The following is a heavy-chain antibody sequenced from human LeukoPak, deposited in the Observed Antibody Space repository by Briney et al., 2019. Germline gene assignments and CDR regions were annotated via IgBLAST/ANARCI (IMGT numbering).Heavy chain of an antibody. V-gene: IGHV4-61*02. CDR2: IYTNGWT. D-gene: IGHD6-19*01. Sequence: SQTLSLTCTVSAGTINTDLYYWTWIRQPAGKGLEWIGRIYTNGWTDYNPSLKSRVTMSVDTSKNQFSLKLSFVTSADTASYYCARGSGWNAFDPWGQGALVTVSS. CDR1: AGTINTDLYY. J-gene: IGHJ5*02. CDR3: ARGSGWNAFDP.